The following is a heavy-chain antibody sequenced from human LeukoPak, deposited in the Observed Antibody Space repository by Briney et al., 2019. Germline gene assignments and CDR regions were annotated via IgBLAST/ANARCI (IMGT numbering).Heavy chain of an antibody. Sequence: GASVKVSCKASGGTFRSFAINWVGQAPGKGLEWMGGIIPMINTPKYAQRFQGRVSITADESTSTGYMEVSSLRSEDTAVYYCAIFQGTYGDNDNDFWGQGTLVTVSS. CDR1: GGTFRSFA. J-gene: IGHJ4*02. CDR3: AIFQGTYGDNDNDF. V-gene: IGHV1-69*13. CDR2: IIPMINTP. D-gene: IGHD4-17*01.